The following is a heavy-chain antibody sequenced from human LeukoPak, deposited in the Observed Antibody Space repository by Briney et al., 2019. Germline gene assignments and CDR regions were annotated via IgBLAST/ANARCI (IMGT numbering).Heavy chain of an antibody. CDR1: GFTFSSYW. D-gene: IGHD6-13*01. CDR3: VREQFLGAAAGQGGSYDY. V-gene: IGHV3-7*04. Sequence: GGSLRLSCAASGFTFSSYWMSWVRQAPGKGLEWVANIKNKGSGKYYVDSVKGRFTISRDNAKNSLYLQMNSLRAEDTAVYYCVREQFLGAAAGQGGSYDYWGQGTLVTVSS. J-gene: IGHJ4*02. CDR2: IKNKGSGK.